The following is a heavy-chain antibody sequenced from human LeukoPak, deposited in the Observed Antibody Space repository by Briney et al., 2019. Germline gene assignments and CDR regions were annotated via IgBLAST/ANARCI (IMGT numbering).Heavy chain of an antibody. CDR3: ARSHYGMDV. CDR2: IRPSDSEP. Sequence: GESLRISCKVSGYSFSTYWITWVRQMPGGALEWMGRIRPSDSEPNYSPSFQGHVTISADKSISTAYLQWSSLKASDTAMYYCARSHYGMDVWGQGTTVTVSS. CDR1: GYSFSTYW. J-gene: IGHJ6*02. V-gene: IGHV5-10-1*01.